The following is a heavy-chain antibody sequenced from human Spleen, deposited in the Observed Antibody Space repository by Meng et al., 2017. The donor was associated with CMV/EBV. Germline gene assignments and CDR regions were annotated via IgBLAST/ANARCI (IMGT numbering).Heavy chain of an antibody. CDR2: ISAYNGNT. D-gene: IGHD3-22*01. J-gene: IGHJ3*02. CDR1: FVSYG. CDR3: ARGWAQYYESSGWLDAFDI. Sequence: FVSYGISWVRQAPGQGLEWMGWISAYNGNTNYAQKLQGRVTMTTDTSTSTAYMELRSLRSDDTAVYYCARGWAQYYESSGWLDAFDIWGQGTMVTVSS. V-gene: IGHV1-18*01.